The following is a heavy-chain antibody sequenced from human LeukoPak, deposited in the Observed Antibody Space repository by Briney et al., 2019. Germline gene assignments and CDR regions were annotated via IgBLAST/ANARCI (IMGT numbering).Heavy chain of an antibody. CDR2: INHSGST. CDR3: ATLGYCSSTSCYSADY. J-gene: IGHJ4*02. CDR1: GGSFSGYY. V-gene: IGHV4-34*01. Sequence: SETLSLTCAVYGGSFSGYYWSWIRQPPGKGLEWIGEINHSGSTNYNPSLKSRVTMSVDTSKNQFSLKLSSVTAADTAVYYCATLGYCSSTSCYSADYWGQGTLVTVSS. D-gene: IGHD2-2*03.